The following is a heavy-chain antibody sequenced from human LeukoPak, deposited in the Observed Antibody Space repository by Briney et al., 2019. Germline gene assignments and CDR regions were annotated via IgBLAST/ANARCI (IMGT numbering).Heavy chain of an antibody. CDR3: ASHYYGFGMDV. J-gene: IGHJ6*02. Sequence: PSETLSLTCTVSGGSISSGAYYWSWIRQPPGKGLEWIGYIYHSGSTYYNPSLKSRVTISVDRSKNQFSLKLSSVTAADTAVYYCASHYYGFGMDVWGQGTTVTVSS. D-gene: IGHD3-10*01. CDR2: IYHSGST. V-gene: IGHV4-30-2*01. CDR1: GGSISSGAYY.